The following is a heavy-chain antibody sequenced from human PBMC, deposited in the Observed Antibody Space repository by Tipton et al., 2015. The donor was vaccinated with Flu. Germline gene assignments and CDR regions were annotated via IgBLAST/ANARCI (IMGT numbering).Heavy chain of an antibody. CDR1: GFTFSSYE. D-gene: IGHD5-24*01. CDR3: ASSLPPIGSPLSVAN. V-gene: IGHV3-48*03. J-gene: IGHJ4*02. CDR2: ISSSGSTI. Sequence: SLRLSCAASGFTFSSYEMNWVRQAPGKGLEWVSYISSSGSTIYYADSVKGRFTISRDNAKNSLYLQMNSLRAEDTAVYYCASSLPPIGSPLSVANWGQGTLVTVSS.